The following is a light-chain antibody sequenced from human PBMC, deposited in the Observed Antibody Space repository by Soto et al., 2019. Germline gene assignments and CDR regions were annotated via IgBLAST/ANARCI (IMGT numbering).Light chain of an antibody. Sequence: IVLRPSPGTLSLSPGEVAILSCRSSEGLTNSYLAWYQQKPGQAPSLLIYGASSRATGIPDRFSGSGSGTEFTLTVDRLEPEDFAVYYCHQYGSSPQTFGRGTKVDI. CDR3: HQYGSSPQT. CDR2: GAS. J-gene: IGKJ1*01. CDR1: EGLTNSY. V-gene: IGKV3-20*01.